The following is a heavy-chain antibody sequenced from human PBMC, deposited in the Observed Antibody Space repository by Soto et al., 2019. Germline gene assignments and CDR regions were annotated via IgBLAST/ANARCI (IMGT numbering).Heavy chain of an antibody. CDR3: AFYDFWSGYTNAFDI. CDR2: ISSSGSTI. J-gene: IGHJ3*02. D-gene: IGHD3-3*01. Sequence: GGSLRLSCAASGFTFSDYYMSWIRQAPGKGLEWVSYISSSGSTIYYADSVKGRFTISRDNAKNSLYLQMNSLRAEDTAVYYCAFYDFWSGYTNAFDIWGQGTMVTVSS. CDR1: GFTFSDYY. V-gene: IGHV3-11*01.